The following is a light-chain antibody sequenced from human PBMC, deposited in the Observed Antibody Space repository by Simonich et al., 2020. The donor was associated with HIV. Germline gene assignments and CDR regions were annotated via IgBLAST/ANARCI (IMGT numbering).Light chain of an antibody. Sequence: DIQMTQSPSSLSASVGDRVTITCRASQSISSYLNWYQQKPGKAPKLLIYAASSLQSGVPSRFSGSGSGTEFTLTISSLQPEDFATYYCQQLNSYPPFTFGPGTKVDIK. V-gene: IGKV1-39*01. J-gene: IGKJ3*01. CDR3: QQLNSYPPFT. CDR1: QSISSY. CDR2: AAS.